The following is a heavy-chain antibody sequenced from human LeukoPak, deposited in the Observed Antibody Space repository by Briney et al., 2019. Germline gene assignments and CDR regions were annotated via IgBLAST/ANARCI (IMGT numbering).Heavy chain of an antibody. CDR3: AITLPISYYYYYGMDA. Sequence: PSETLSLTCTVSGGSISSSSYYWGWIRQPPGKGLEWIGSIYYSGSTYYNPSLKSRVTLSVDTSKNQFSLKLSSVTAADTAVYYCAITLPISYYYYYGMDAWGQGTTVTVSS. CDR2: IYYSGST. J-gene: IGHJ6*02. CDR1: GGSISSSSYY. D-gene: IGHD3-3*02. V-gene: IGHV4-39*01.